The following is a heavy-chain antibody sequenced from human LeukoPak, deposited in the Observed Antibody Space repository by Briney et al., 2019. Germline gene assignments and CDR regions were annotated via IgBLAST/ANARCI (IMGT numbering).Heavy chain of an antibody. CDR3: ARAGSYTRNDY. V-gene: IGHV4-34*01. J-gene: IGHJ4*02. CDR1: GGSFSGYY. Sequence: SETLSLTCAVYGGSFSGYYWSWIRQPPGKGLEWIGEINHSGSTNYNPSLKSRVTISVDTSKNQFSLKLSSVTAADTAVYYCARAGSYTRNDYWGQGTLVTVS. CDR2: INHSGST. D-gene: IGHD4-4*01.